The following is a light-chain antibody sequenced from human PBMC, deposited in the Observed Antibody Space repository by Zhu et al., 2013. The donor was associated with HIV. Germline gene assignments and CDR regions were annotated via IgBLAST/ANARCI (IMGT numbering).Light chain of an antibody. CDR2: LGS. CDR3: MQALQTPWT. V-gene: IGKV2-28*01. CDR1: QSLLNSNVFNY. Sequence: DIVMTQSPLSLPVTPGEPASISCRSSQSLLNSNVFNYLDWYLQRPGQSPQLLIYLGSNRASGVPDRFSGSGSGTDFTLKISRVEPEDVGIYYCMQALQTPWTFGQGTKVEIK. J-gene: IGKJ1*01.